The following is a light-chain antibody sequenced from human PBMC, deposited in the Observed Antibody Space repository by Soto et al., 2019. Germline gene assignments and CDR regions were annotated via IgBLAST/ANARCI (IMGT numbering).Light chain of an antibody. CDR2: GAS. J-gene: IGKJ1*01. V-gene: IGKV3-20*01. Sequence: EIVLTQSPGTLSLSPGGRATLSCRASQSVSSNYLAWYQQKPGQAPRLLIYGASSRATGIPDRFSGRGSGTDFTLSISRLEPDYFAVYYCQQYSISPVTFGLVT. CDR1: QSVSSNY. CDR3: QQYSISPVT.